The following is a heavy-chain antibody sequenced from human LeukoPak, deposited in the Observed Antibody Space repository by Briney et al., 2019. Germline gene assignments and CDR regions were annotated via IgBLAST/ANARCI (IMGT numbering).Heavy chain of an antibody. J-gene: IGHJ4*02. CDR2: IYTSGST. CDR3: AIAARSWEYFDY. V-gene: IGHV4-4*07. CDR1: GGSISSYY. Sequence: SETLFLTCTVSGGSISSYYWSWIRQPAGKGLEWIGRIYTSGSTNYNPSLKSRVTMSVDTSKNQFSLKLSSVTAADTAVYYCAIAARSWEYFDYWGQGTLVTVSS. D-gene: IGHD6-6*01.